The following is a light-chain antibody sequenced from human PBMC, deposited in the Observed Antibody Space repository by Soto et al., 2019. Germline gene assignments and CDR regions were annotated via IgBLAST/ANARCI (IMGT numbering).Light chain of an antibody. V-gene: IGKV3-15*01. J-gene: IGKJ5*01. CDR2: GAS. CDR1: QTVRNN. Sequence: EFVLTQSPGTLSLSPGERATLSCRASQTVRNNYLAWYQQKPGQAPRLLIYGASTRATGIPARFSGTGSGTEFTLTINSLQAEDSAVYYCQQYYNWPRTFGQGTRLEIK. CDR3: QQYYNWPRT.